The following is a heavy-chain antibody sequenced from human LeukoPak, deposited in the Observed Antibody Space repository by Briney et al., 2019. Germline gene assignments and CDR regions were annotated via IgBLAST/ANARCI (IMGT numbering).Heavy chain of an antibody. CDR3: VRAVIMTKVTFDF. CDR2: IYYSGST. Sequence: SETLSLTCTVSGGSISSGGYSWSWIRQHPGRSLEWIGYIYYSGSTYYNPALKSRVTISVDTSKKQFSLKLSSVTAADTAVYYCVRAVIMTKVTFDFWGQGTLVTVSS. V-gene: IGHV4-31*03. J-gene: IGHJ4*02. CDR1: GGSISSGGYS. D-gene: IGHD4-17*01.